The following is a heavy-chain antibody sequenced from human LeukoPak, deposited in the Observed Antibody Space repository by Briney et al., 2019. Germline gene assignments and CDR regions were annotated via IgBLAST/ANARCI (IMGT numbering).Heavy chain of an antibody. CDR1: GGSFSGYY. V-gene: IGHV4-34*01. D-gene: IGHD3-3*01. Sequence: PSETLSLTCAVSGGSFSGYYWSWIRQPPGKGLEWIGEINHSGNTNYNPSLKSRVTISVDTSKNQFSLTLSSVTAADTAVYYCARGRLRFLEWLSPFDYWGQGTLVTVSS. CDR2: INHSGNT. CDR3: ARGRLRFLEWLSPFDY. J-gene: IGHJ4*02.